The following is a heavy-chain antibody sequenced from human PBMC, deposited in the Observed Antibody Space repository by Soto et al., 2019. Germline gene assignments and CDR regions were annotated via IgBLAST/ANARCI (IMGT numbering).Heavy chain of an antibody. CDR1: GYIFTSYY. D-gene: IGHD6-6*01. CDR2: INPFDGSR. J-gene: IGHJ6*02. Sequence: ASVKVSCKASGYIFTSYYLHWVRQAPGQGLEWMGWINPFDGSRMFAQRFQGRVTITRDKSTSTVYMELSSLRSEDTATYYCARDTKYSSSSGRGWGPYGMDVWGQGTTVTVSS. V-gene: IGHV1-46*01. CDR3: ARDTKYSSSSGRGWGPYGMDV.